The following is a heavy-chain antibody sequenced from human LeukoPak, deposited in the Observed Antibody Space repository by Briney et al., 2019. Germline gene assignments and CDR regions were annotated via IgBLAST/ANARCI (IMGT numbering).Heavy chain of an antibody. Sequence: GGSLRLSCAASGFTFSDYYMSWIRQAPGKGLELVSYISSSGSTIYYADSVKGRITISRGNAKNSLYLQMNSLRGEDTAVYYCARDQRYCSSTSCYRYNWFDPWGQGTLVTVSS. V-gene: IGHV3-11*01. D-gene: IGHD2-2*01. CDR3: ARDQRYCSSTSCYRYNWFDP. J-gene: IGHJ5*02. CDR1: GFTFSDYY. CDR2: ISSSGSTI.